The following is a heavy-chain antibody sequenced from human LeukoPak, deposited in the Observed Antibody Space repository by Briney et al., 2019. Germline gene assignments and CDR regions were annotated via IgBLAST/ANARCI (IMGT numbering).Heavy chain of an antibody. CDR3: ATEVFGSGSCPDY. CDR2: IWHDGSNK. Sequence: GGSLRLSCAASGFTFSSYAIHWVRQAPAKGLEWVALIWHDGSNKYYSDSVKGRFTISRDNSKNTAFVQMNSLRAEDTAVYYCATEVFGSGSCPDYWGQGTLVTVSS. V-gene: IGHV3-33*01. D-gene: IGHD3-10*01. J-gene: IGHJ4*02. CDR1: GFTFSSYA.